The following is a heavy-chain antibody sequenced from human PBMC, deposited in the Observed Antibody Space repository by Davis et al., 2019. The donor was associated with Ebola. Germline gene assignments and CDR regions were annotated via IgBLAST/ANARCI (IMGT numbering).Heavy chain of an antibody. D-gene: IGHD2-2*01. CDR2: IYSGGST. J-gene: IGHJ6*03. CDR3: ARVGIVVVPAAPDYYYYMDV. CDR1: GFTFSSYW. V-gene: IGHV3-66*01. Sequence: PGGSLRLSCAASGFTFSSYWMSWVRQAPGKGLEWVSVIYSGGSTYYADSVKGRFTISRDNAKNSLYLQMNSLRAEDTAVYYCARVGIVVVPAAPDYYYYMDVWGKGTTVTVSS.